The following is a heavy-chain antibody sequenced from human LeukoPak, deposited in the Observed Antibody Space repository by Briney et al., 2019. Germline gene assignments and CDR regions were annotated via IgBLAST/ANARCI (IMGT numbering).Heavy chain of an antibody. CDR2: IYYSGST. CDR3: ARQARPRDWNDGGYFDY. V-gene: IGHV4-39*01. J-gene: IGHJ4*02. D-gene: IGHD1-1*01. CDR1: GGSISSSSYY. Sequence: SETLSLTCTVSGGSISSSSYYWGWIRQPPGKGLEWIGSIYYSGSTYYNPSLKSRVTISVDTSKNQFSLKLSSVTAADTAVYYCARQARPRDWNDGGYFDYWGQGTLVTVSS.